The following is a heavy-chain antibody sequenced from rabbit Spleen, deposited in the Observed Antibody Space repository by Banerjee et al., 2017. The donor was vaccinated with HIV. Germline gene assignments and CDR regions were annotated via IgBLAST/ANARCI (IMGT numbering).Heavy chain of an antibody. CDR2: IYTGNSKT. D-gene: IGHD8-1*01. CDR1: GIDFSSYYY. J-gene: IGHJ4*01. V-gene: IGHV1S40*01. CDR3: ARDAGTGDYIDVYFNL. Sequence: QSLEESGGGLVKPGGTLTLTCKASGIDFSSYYYMCWVRQAPGKGLEWIGCIYTGNSKTYYASWAKGRFTISKSSSTTVTLQMTSLTAADTATYFCARDAGTGDYIDVYFNLWGPGTLVTVS.